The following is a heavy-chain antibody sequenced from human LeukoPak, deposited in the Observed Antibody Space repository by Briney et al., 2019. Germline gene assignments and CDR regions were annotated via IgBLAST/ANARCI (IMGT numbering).Heavy chain of an antibody. D-gene: IGHD3-10*01. V-gene: IGHV1-2*04. J-gene: IGHJ5*02. CDR3: ARDHRDVLLWFGESWFDP. CDR2: INPNSGGT. CDR1: GYTFTGYY. Sequence: ASVKVSCKASGYTFTGYYMHWVRQAPGQGLEWMGWINPNSGGTNYAQKFQGWVTMTRDTSISTAYMELSRLRSDDTAVYYCARDHRDVLLWFGESWFDPWGQGTLVTVSS.